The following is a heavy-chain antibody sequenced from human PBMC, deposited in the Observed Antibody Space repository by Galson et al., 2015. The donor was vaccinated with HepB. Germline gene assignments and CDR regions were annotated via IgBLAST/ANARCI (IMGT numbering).Heavy chain of an antibody. V-gene: IGHV7-4-1*02. CDR2: INTNAGNP. D-gene: IGHD5-12*01. J-gene: IGHJ1*01. CDR1: GYTFTTFA. CDR3: ARVDGSGYSNSEH. Sequence: SVKVSCKASGYTFTTFAMSWVRQAPGQGLQWMGGINTNAGNPTYAQDFTGRFVFSLDTSVNTAYLQISTLKAEDTAVYYCARVDGSGYSNSEHWGQGTLVTVSS.